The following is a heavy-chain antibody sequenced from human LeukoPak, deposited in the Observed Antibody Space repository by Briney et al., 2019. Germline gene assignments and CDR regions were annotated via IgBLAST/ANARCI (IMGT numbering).Heavy chain of an antibody. Sequence: GGSLRLSCAASGFTFSSYWMSWVRQAPGKGLEWVANIKQDGSEKYYVDSVKGRFTISRDNAKSSLYLQMNSLRAEDTAVYYCASDPITPFDAFDIWGQGTMVTVSS. CDR1: GFTFSSYW. V-gene: IGHV3-7*01. CDR3: ASDPITPFDAFDI. J-gene: IGHJ3*02. D-gene: IGHD5-24*01. CDR2: IKQDGSEK.